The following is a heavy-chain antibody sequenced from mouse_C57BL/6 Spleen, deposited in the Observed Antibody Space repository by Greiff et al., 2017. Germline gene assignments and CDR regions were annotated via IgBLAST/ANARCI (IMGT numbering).Heavy chain of an antibody. V-gene: IGHV5-9-1*02. J-gene: IGHJ2*01. CDR3: TREGIYYGNYGYFDY. D-gene: IGHD2-1*01. CDR1: GFTFSSYA. Sequence: DVMLVESGEGLVKPGGSLKLSCAASGFTFSSYAMSWVRQTPEKRLEWVAYISSGGDYIYYADTVKGRFTISRDNARNTLYLQMSSLKSEDTAMYYCTREGIYYGNYGYFDYWGQGTTLTVSS. CDR2: ISSGGDYI.